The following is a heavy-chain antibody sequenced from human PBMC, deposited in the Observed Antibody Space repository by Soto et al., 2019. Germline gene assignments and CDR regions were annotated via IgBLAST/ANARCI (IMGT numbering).Heavy chain of an antibody. V-gene: IGHV3-33*01. CDR2: IWYDGSNK. CDR3: AREGFYSRSSEYSGYNYYAMDV. CDR1: GFSFRRYG. J-gene: IGHJ6*02. D-gene: IGHD6-6*01. Sequence: QEQLVESGGGVVQPGRSLRLSCAASGFSFRRYGMHWVRQAPGKGLEWVAVIWYDGSNKYYGDFLKGRFTISRDNSKNTLYLQMNSPRADDSGVYYCAREGFYSRSSEYSGYNYYAMDVWGQGTPVIVTS.